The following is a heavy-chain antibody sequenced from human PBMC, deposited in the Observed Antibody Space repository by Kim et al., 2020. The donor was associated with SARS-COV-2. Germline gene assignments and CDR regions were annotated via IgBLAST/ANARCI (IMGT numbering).Heavy chain of an antibody. D-gene: IGHD6-19*01. V-gene: IGHV4-59*01. CDR2: IYYSGST. J-gene: IGHJ6*02. Sequence: SETLSLTCTVSGGSISSYYWSWIRQPPGKGLEWIGYIYYSGSTNYNPSLKSRVTISVDTSKNQFSLKLSSVTAADTAVYYCARGSSGWSTGYYYYGMDVWGQGTTVTVSS. CDR1: GGSISSYY. CDR3: ARGSSGWSTGYYYYGMDV.